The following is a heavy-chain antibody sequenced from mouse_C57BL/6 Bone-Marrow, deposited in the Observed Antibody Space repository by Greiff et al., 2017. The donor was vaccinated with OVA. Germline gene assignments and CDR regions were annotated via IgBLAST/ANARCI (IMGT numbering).Heavy chain of an antibody. CDR3: ARAVTTTYYYFDY. D-gene: IGHD2-3*01. CDR1: GFSLTSYG. CDR2: IWSGGST. Sequence: VMLVESGPGLVQPSQSLSITCTVSGFSLTSYGVHWVRQSPGKGLEWLGVIWSGGSTDYNAAFISRLSISKDNSKSQVFFKMNSLQADDTAIYYCARAVTTTYYYFDYWGQGTTLTVSS. V-gene: IGHV2-2*01. J-gene: IGHJ2*01.